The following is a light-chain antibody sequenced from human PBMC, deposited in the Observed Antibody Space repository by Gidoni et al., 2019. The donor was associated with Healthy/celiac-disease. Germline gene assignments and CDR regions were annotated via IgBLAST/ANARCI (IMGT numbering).Light chain of an antibody. CDR2: SNN. J-gene: IGLJ3*02. Sequence: QSVLTPPPSASGTPGQRVTISCSGSSSHIGSNTVNWYQQLPGTAPKLLIYSNNQRPSGVPDRFSGSKSGTSASLAISGLQSEDEADYYCAAWDDSLNGRVFGGGTKLTVL. CDR1: SSHIGSNT. CDR3: AAWDDSLNGRV. V-gene: IGLV1-44*01.